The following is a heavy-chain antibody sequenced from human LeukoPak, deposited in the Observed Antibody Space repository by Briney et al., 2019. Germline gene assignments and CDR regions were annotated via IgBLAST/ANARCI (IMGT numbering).Heavy chain of an antibody. Sequence: ASVKVSCKASGYTFTSYAMHWVRQAPGQRLEWMGWINAGNGNTKYSQKFQGRVTITRDTSASTAYMELSSLRSEDTAVYYCARAPTWDYDSSGYYGWYNWFDPWGQGTLVTVSS. CDR3: ARAPTWDYDSSGYYGWYNWFDP. CDR1: GYTFTSYA. D-gene: IGHD3-22*01. V-gene: IGHV1-3*01. J-gene: IGHJ5*02. CDR2: INAGNGNT.